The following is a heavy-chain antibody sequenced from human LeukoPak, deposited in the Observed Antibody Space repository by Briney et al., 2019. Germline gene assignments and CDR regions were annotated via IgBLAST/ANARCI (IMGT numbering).Heavy chain of an antibody. J-gene: IGHJ3*02. D-gene: IGHD2-8*01. V-gene: IGHV3-23*01. CDR1: GFIFNNYA. CDR3: VRDSYYAFDI. Sequence: PGGSLRLSCAASGFIFNNYAMGWVRQAPGKGLEWVSATNGGGGSTYYADSVRGRFTISRDNAKSSLFLHMNSLRAEDTAIYYCVRDSYYAFDIWGQGTVVAVSS. CDR2: TNGGGGST.